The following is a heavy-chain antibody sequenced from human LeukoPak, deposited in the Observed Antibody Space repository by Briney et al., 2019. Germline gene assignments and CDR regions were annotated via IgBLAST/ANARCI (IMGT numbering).Heavy chain of an antibody. CDR2: ISGSGVNT. D-gene: IGHD4-17*01. Sequence: PGGSLRLSCAASGFTFSNYAMNWARQAPGKRLEWVSTISGSGVNTYFADSVKGRFTISRDNSKNTLYPQMNTLRAEDTAVYYCAKTPGYGDYSMDVWGKGTRVTVTS. V-gene: IGHV3-23*01. CDR1: GFTFSNYA. J-gene: IGHJ6*03. CDR3: AKTPGYGDYSMDV.